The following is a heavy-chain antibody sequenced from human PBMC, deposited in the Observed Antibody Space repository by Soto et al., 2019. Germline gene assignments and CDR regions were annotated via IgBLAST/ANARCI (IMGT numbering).Heavy chain of an antibody. J-gene: IGHJ6*02. CDR1: GYTFTSYG. V-gene: IGHV1-18*01. D-gene: IGHD3-10*01. Sequence: QVQLVQSGAEVKKPGASVKVSCKASGYTFTSYGISWVRQAPGQGLEWMGWISAYNGNTNYAQKLQGRVTMTTDTSTSTAYMELSSLRSDDTAVYYWASSCYGSGTPYYYGMDVWGQGTTVTVAS. CDR3: ASSCYGSGTPYYYGMDV. CDR2: ISAYNGNT.